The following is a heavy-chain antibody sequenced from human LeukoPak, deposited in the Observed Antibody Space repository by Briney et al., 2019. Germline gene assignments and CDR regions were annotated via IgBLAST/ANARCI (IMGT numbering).Heavy chain of an antibody. J-gene: IGHJ4*02. D-gene: IGHD4-17*01. Sequence: PGGSLRLSCAASGFTFSSYSMNWVRQAPGKGLEWVSSISSSSSYIYYADSVTGRFTISRDNAKISLYLQMNSLRAEDTAVYYCARDLSRYGDYIDYWGQGTLVTVSS. CDR2: ISSSSSYI. V-gene: IGHV3-21*01. CDR1: GFTFSSYS. CDR3: ARDLSRYGDYIDY.